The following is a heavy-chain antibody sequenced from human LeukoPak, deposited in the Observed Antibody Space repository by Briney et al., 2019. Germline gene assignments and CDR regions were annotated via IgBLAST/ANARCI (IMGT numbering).Heavy chain of an antibody. D-gene: IGHD1-26*01. J-gene: IGHJ4*02. CDR1: GGTFSSYA. CDR2: IIPIFGTA. Sequence: SVKVSCKASGGTFSSYAISWVRQAPGQGLEWMGGIIPIFGTANYAQKFQGRVTITADESTSTAYMELSSLRSGDTAVYYCASVTRWDPSKRFDSWGQGTLVTVSS. CDR3: ASVTRWDPSKRFDS. V-gene: IGHV1-69*13.